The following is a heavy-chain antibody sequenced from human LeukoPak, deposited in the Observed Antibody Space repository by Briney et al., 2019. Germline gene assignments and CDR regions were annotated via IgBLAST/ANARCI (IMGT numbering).Heavy chain of an antibody. V-gene: IGHV4-59*01. CDR2: IYSGTT. J-gene: IGHJ4*02. CDR3: ARGQRLSDH. Sequence: SESLSLTCTVSGVSINSYYWSWIRQPPGKGLEWIGNIYSGTTNYNPSLRSRVTILLDTSKNQFSLRLSSVTVADTAIYYCARGQRLSDHWGQGTLVTVSS. D-gene: IGHD4-17*01. CDR1: GVSINSYY.